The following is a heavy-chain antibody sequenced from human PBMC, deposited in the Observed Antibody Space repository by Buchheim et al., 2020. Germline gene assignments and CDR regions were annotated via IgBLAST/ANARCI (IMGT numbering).Heavy chain of an antibody. CDR3: AREKTNRGNSLDY. J-gene: IGHJ4*02. CDR1: GFTFSTYA. CDR2: ISDDGNHK. V-gene: IGHV3-30-3*01. D-gene: IGHD4-23*01. Sequence: QVQLVESGGGVVQPGRSLRLSCEASGFTFSTYAMHWVRQAPGKGLAWVTVISDDGNHKFYADSVKGRFTISRDTSTNMMYLQMNSLRTEDTAVYYRAREKTNRGNSLDYWGQGTL.